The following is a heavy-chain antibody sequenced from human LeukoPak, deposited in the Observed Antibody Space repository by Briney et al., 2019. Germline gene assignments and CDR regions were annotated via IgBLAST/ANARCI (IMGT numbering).Heavy chain of an antibody. J-gene: IGHJ5*02. CDR2: ISSSGSPI. CDR3: ARGWFDL. V-gene: IGHV3-48*03. CDR1: GFTLSNYE. Sequence: PGGSLRLSCAASGFTLSNYEMNWVRQSPGEGLEWLSYISSSGSPIFEAGSVKGRFTISRDNVNNLLYLQMNSLRDEDTSVYYCARGWFDLWGQGTLVTVSS.